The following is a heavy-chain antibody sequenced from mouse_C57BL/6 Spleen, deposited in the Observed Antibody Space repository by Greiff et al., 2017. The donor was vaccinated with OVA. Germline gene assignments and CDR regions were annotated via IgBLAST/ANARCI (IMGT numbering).Heavy chain of an antibody. D-gene: IGHD1-1*01. CDR1: GFTFTDYY. V-gene: IGHV7-3*01. CDR2: IRNKANGYTT. Sequence: DVQLVESGGGLVQPGGSLSLSCAASGFTFTDYYMSWVRQPPGKALEWLGFIRNKANGYTTEYSASVKGRFTISRDNSQSILYLQMNALRAEDSATYYCATLRGVYYYAMDYWGQGTSVTVSS. J-gene: IGHJ4*01. CDR3: ATLRGVYYYAMDY.